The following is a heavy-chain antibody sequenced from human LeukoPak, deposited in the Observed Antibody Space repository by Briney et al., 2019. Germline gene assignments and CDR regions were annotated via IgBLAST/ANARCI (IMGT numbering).Heavy chain of an antibody. CDR1: GGSFSDYY. D-gene: IGHD1-1*01. J-gene: IGHJ4*02. CDR3: ARVPRQLERPFDY. CDR2: INHSGST. V-gene: IGHV4-34*01. Sequence: SETLSLTCADYGGSFSDYYWSWLRQSPGMGLEWIGEINHSGSTNYNPSLKSRVTISVDTSKNQFSLNLNSVTAADTASYYCARVPRQLERPFDYWGQGTPVTVSS.